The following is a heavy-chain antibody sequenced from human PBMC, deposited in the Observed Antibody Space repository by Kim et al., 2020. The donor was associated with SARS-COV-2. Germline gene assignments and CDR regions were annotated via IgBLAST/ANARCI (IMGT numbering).Heavy chain of an antibody. V-gene: IGHV5-51*01. D-gene: IGHD2-15*01. CDR3: ARIGDY. CDR2: YPEDSDT. Sequence: YPEDSDTRSVPSFQGQVTISADKSISTAYLQWSSLKAADTAMYYCARIGDYWGQGTLVTVSS. J-gene: IGHJ4*02.